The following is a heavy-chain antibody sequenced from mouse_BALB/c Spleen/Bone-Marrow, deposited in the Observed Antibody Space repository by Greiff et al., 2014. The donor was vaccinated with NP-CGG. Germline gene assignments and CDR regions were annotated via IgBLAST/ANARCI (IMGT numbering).Heavy chain of an antibody. CDR3: AIYYYGSSGFAY. J-gene: IGHJ3*01. CDR2: IDPANGNT. Sequence: EVKLQESGAELVKPGASVKLSCTASGFNIKDTYMHWVKQRPEQGLEWIGRIDPANGNTKYDPKFQGKATITADTSSNIAYLQLSSLTSEDTAVYYCAIYYYGSSGFAYWGQGTLVTVSA. V-gene: IGHV14-3*02. CDR1: GFNIKDTY. D-gene: IGHD1-1*01.